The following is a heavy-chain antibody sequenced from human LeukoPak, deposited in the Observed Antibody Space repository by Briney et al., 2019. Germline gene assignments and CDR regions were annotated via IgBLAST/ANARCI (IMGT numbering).Heavy chain of an antibody. CDR1: GFTFSSFA. J-gene: IGHJ3*02. CDR3: ARDRSSTSFDI. Sequence: AGGSLRLSCAAPGFTFSSFAMSWVRQAPGKGLEWVSAISGSGGSTYYADSVKGRFTISRDNAKNSLYLQMNSLRAEDTAVYYCARDRSSTSFDIWGQGTMVTVSS. CDR2: ISGSGGST. V-gene: IGHV3-23*01. D-gene: IGHD2-2*01.